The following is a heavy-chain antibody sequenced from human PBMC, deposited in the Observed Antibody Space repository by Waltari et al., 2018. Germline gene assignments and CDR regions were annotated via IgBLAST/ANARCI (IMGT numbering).Heavy chain of an antibody. CDR3: AREDIAVAGTVAFDI. Sequence: QVQLQESGPGLVKPSQTLSLTCTVSAGSIRSGSYYWRWILQPPGKGLEWIGRIYTSGSTNDNPPLKSRVTISVNTSKNQFSLKLSSGTAADTAVYYCAREDIAVAGTVAFDIWGQGTMVTVSS. J-gene: IGHJ3*02. CDR1: AGSIRSGSYY. D-gene: IGHD6-19*01. CDR2: IYTSGST. V-gene: IGHV4-61*02.